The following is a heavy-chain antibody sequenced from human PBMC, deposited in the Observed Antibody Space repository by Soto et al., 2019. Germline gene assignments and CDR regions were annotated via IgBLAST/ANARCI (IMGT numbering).Heavy chain of an antibody. CDR1: GFTFSSYS. D-gene: IGHD2-21*02. CDR3: ARDLDCGGDCYSNYYYYGMDV. Sequence: GGSLRLSCAASGFTFSSYSMNWVRQAPGKGLEWVSSISSSSSYIYYADSVKGRFTISRDNAKNSLYLQMNSLRAEDTAVYYCARDLDCGGDCYSNYYYYGMDVWGQGTTVTVSS. CDR2: ISSSSSYI. J-gene: IGHJ6*02. V-gene: IGHV3-21*01.